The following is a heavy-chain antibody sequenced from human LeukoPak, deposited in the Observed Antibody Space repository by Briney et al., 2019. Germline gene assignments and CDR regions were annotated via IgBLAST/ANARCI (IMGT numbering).Heavy chain of an antibody. Sequence: GGSLRLSCEASGFTLNKYWMHWVRQAPGKGLVWVSRITGDGNDIVYADFVKGRFTVSRDDAKNTLFLQMNSLRVEDTAIYYCARDAYTTTSNWLDPWGQGTLVTVSS. CDR1: GFTLNKYW. CDR3: ARDAYTTTSNWLDP. CDR2: ITGDGNDI. V-gene: IGHV3-74*01. J-gene: IGHJ5*02. D-gene: IGHD4-17*01.